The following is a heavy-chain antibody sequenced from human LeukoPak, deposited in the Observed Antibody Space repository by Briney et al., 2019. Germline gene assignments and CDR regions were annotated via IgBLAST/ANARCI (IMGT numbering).Heavy chain of an antibody. D-gene: IGHD3-10*01. V-gene: IGHV3-21*01. CDR3: ARAAMVRGVISASDATFDY. CDR2: ISSSSSYI. CDR1: GFTFSSYA. Sequence: PGGSLRLSCAASGFTFSSYAMSWVRQAPGKGLEWVSSISSSSSYIYYADSVKGRFTISRDNAKNSLYLQMNSLRAEDTAVYYCARAAMVRGVISASDATFDYWGQGTLVTVSS. J-gene: IGHJ4*02.